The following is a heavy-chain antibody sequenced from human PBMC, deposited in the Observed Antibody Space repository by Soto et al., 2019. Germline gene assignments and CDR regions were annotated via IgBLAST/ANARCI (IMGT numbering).Heavy chain of an antibody. V-gene: IGHV3-30*03. J-gene: IGHJ4*02. D-gene: IGHD1-1*01. CDR2: ISYDGNNK. CDR3: ATSVYNWNDGFFDY. CDR1: GFTFSTYG. Sequence: QVQLVESGGGVVQPGRSLRLSCAASGFTFSTYGMHWVRQAPGKGLEWVAVISYDGNNKYYADSVKGRFTISRDNSKNTLYLKMSSRRAEDTAVYYCATSVYNWNDGFFDYWGQGTLVTVSS.